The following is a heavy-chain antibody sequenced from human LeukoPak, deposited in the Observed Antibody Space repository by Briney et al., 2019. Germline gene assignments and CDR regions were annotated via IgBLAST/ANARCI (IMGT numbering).Heavy chain of an antibody. J-gene: IGHJ6*02. CDR1: GFTFSSYW. V-gene: IGHV3-74*01. CDR3: ARVIGYCSGGSCYRSLYYYGMDV. Sequence: GGSLRLSCAASGFTFSSYWMHWVRHAPGKGLVWVSRINSDGSSTSYADSVKGRFTISRDNAKNTLYLQMNSLRAEDTAVYYCARVIGYCSGGSCYRSLYYYGMDVWGQGTTVTVSS. D-gene: IGHD2-15*01. CDR2: INSDGSST.